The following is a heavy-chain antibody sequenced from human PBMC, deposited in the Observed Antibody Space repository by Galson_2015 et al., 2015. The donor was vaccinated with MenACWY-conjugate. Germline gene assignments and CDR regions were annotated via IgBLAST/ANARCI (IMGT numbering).Heavy chain of an antibody. Sequence: ETLSLTCAVSGGSISSSNWWSWVRQPPGKGLEWIGEIYHSGSTNYNPSLKSRVTISVDKSKNQFSLKLSSVTAADTAVYYCARNRVVPAANRVSRWFDPWGQGTLVTVSS. D-gene: IGHD2-2*01. CDR3: ARNRVVPAANRVSRWFDP. CDR1: GGSISSSNW. V-gene: IGHV4-4*02. CDR2: IYHSGST. J-gene: IGHJ5*02.